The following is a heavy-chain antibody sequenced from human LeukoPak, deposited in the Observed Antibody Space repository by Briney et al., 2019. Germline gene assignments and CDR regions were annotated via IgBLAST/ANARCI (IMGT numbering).Heavy chain of an antibody. J-gene: IGHJ5*02. Sequence: SETLSLTCAVYGGSFSGYYWSWIRQPPGKGLEWIGEINHSGSTNYNPSLKSRVTISVDTSKSQFSLKLSSVTAADTAVYYCARARRRVAVAGPNWFDPWGQGTLVTVSS. CDR2: INHSGST. V-gene: IGHV4-34*01. CDR3: ARARRRVAVAGPNWFDP. CDR1: GGSFSGYY. D-gene: IGHD6-19*01.